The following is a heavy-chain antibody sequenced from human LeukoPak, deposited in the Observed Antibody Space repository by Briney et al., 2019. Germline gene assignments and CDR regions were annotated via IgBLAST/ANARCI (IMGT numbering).Heavy chain of an antibody. CDR1: GGSISSSSYY. Sequence: SETLSLTCTVSGGSISSSSYYWGWIRQPPGKGLEWIGSIYYSGSTYYNPSLKSRVTIPVDTSKNQFSLKLSSVTAADTAVYYCARSRSIAAAGPLDYWGQGTLVTVSS. J-gene: IGHJ4*02. V-gene: IGHV4-39*01. CDR2: IYYSGST. D-gene: IGHD6-13*01. CDR3: ARSRSIAAAGPLDY.